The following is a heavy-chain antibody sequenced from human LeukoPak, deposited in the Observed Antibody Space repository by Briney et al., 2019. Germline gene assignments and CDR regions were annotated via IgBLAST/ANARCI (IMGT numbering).Heavy chain of an antibody. CDR2: ISSSGSTM. D-gene: IGHD3-22*01. CDR3: ATLDSSGYYENFDY. V-gene: IGHV3-48*03. J-gene: IGHJ4*02. Sequence: PGGSLRLSCAASGFTFSSYEMNWVRQAPGKGLEWVSYISSSGSTMYYADSVKGRFTISRDNAKNSLYLQMNSLRAEDTAVYYCATLDSSGYYENFDYWGQGTLVTVSS. CDR1: GFTFSSYE.